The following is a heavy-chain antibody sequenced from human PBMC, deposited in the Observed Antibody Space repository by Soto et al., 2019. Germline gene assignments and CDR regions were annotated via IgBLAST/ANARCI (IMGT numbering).Heavy chain of an antibody. J-gene: IGHJ1*01. Sequence: ASVKVSCKASGYTFTSYGISWVRQAPGQGLEWMGWISAYNGNTNYAQKLQGRVTMTTDTSTSTAYMELRSLRSDDTAVYYCARSIHEYYYDSSGSTAFQHWGQGALVTVSS. D-gene: IGHD3-22*01. CDR1: GYTFTSYG. CDR3: ARSIHEYYYDSSGSTAFQH. CDR2: ISAYNGNT. V-gene: IGHV1-18*01.